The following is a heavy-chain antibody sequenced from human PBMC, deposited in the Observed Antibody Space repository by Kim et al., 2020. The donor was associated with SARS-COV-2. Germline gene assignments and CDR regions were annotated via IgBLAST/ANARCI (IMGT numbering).Heavy chain of an antibody. V-gene: IGHV3-21*01. J-gene: IGHJ4*02. CDR2: ISSSSSYI. CDR3: AREELYYDILTGYYPAGYFDY. Sequence: GGSLRLSCAASGFTFSSYSMNWVRQAPGKGLEWVSSISSSSSYIYYADSVKGRFTISRDNAKNSLYLQMNSLRAEDTAVYYCAREELYYDILTGYYPAGYFDYWGQGTLVTVSS. CDR1: GFTFSSYS. D-gene: IGHD3-9*01.